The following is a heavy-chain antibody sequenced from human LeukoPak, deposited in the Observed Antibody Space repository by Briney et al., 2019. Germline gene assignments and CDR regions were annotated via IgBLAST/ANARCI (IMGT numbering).Heavy chain of an antibody. Sequence: GGSLRLSCVASGFTFTDYFMSWVRQAPGKGLEWVASIKHNGGEKYYVDSVKGRFTISRDNAKNSLYLEMSSLRVEDTAVYYCAKDETAIIIAPFDYWGQGTLVTVSS. CDR3: AKDETAIIIAPFDY. CDR1: GFTFTDYF. V-gene: IGHV3-7*01. J-gene: IGHJ4*02. D-gene: IGHD5-24*01. CDR2: IKHNGGEK.